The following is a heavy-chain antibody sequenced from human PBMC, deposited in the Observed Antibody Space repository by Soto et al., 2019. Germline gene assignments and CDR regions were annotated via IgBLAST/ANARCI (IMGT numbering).Heavy chain of an antibody. D-gene: IGHD2-15*01. CDR3: AGDRISRGRIACGMDV. V-gene: IGHV1-18*01. CDR1: GYTFTTYA. CDR2: IRAYNGYT. J-gene: IGHJ6*02. Sequence: QVQLVQSGAEVKKSGASVKVTCKTSGYTFTTYAVSWVRQAPGQGVEWMGWIRAYNGYTSYAQNLQGRLTMTTDTSTSTACMELRSLSFDDTGVYDAAGDRISRGRIACGMDVGGQGPTLTVSS.